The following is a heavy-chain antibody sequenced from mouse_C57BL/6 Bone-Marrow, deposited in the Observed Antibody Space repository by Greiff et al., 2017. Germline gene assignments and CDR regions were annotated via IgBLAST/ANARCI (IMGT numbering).Heavy chain of an antibody. J-gene: IGHJ3*01. Sequence: QVQLQQPGAELVMPGASVKLSCKASGYTFPSYWMHWVKQRPGQGLEWIGEIDPSASYTNYNQKFKGKSTLTVDKSSSTAYMQLSSLTSEDSAVYYCARDGGGFWGQGTRVTVSA. CDR2: IDPSASYT. CDR1: GYTFPSYW. V-gene: IGHV1-69*01. CDR3: ARDGGGF.